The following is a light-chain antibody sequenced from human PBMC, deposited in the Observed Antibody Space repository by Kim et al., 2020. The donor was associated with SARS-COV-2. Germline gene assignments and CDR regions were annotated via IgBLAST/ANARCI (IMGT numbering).Light chain of an antibody. J-gene: IGKJ2*01. V-gene: IGKV1-6*01. CDR2: AAA. Sequence: SASVGDRVTITGRASQGIRNELGRFQQKPGKAPQLLSFAAANLQAGVPSRFSGSGSGTDFTLTISSLQPEDSATDYCLQGYNYPYTSGQGTKLEI. CDR3: LQGYNYPYT. CDR1: QGIRNE.